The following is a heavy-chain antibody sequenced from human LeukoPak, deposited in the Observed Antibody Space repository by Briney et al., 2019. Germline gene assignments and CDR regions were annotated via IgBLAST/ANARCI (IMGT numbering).Heavy chain of an antibody. CDR2: IWSDGNNR. V-gene: IGHV3-30*02. CDR1: GFTFRNYG. Sequence: PGGSLRLSCAVSGFTFRNYGMHWVRQATSKGLEWVSFIWSDGNNRFYADSVKGRFTISRDNSKNMLYLQMDTLRAEDTALYYCAKDPGASVSGFYMDVWGKGTTVIVSS. D-gene: IGHD2-8*02. J-gene: IGHJ6*03. CDR3: AKDPGASVSGFYMDV.